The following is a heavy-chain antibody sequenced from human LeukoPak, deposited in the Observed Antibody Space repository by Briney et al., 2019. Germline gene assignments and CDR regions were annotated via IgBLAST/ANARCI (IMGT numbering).Heavy chain of an antibody. J-gene: IGHJ4*02. CDR1: GYTFTDYY. CDR3: ARGGAHTIVAAAAVIPPFAY. D-gene: IGHD2-2*02. V-gene: IGHV1-2*02. CDR2: IKLNSGDT. Sequence: ASVKVSCKASGYTFTDYYMHWVRQAPGQGLEWMAWIKLNSGDTNYAQKFQGRVTMTRDTSISTAYMELRGLRSDDTAVYFCARGGAHTIVAAAAVIPPFAYWGQGTLVTVSS.